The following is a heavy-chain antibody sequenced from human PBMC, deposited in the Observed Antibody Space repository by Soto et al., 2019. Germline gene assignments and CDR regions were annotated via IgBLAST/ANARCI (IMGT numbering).Heavy chain of an antibody. Sequence: ASVKVSCKASGGTFSSYAISWVRQAPGQGLEWMGGIIPIFGTANYAQKFQGRVTITADESTSTAYMELSSLRSEDTAVYYCARGGITGTTSAFDIWGQGTMVTVSS. CDR2: IIPIFGTA. D-gene: IGHD1-20*01. CDR3: ARGGITGTTSAFDI. J-gene: IGHJ3*02. V-gene: IGHV1-69*13. CDR1: GGTFSSYA.